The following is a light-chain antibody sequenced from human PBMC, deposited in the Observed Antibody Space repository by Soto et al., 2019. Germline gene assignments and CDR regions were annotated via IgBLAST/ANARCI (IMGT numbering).Light chain of an antibody. Sequence: EIVLTQSPGTLSLSPGDRATLSCRASQSVGSNYLAWYQQKPGQAPRLLIYGASNRATGIPDTFSGSGSGTGFTLTISRLEPEDFAVYYCQQYGSAPSTFGGGTKVEIK. CDR1: QSVGSNY. CDR2: GAS. CDR3: QQYGSAPST. V-gene: IGKV3-20*01. J-gene: IGKJ4*01.